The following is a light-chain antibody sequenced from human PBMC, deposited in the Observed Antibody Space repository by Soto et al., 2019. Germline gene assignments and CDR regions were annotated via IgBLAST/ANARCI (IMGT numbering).Light chain of an antibody. Sequence: QSVLTQPPSMSGTPGQRVTISCSGSSSKIADNTLNWYQQLPGTAPKLLIYNDNDRPSGVPDRFSGSKSGTSASLAISGLQSEDEADYYCATWDVNLNGRVFGGGTNLTVL. CDR3: ATWDVNLNGRV. CDR1: SSKIADNT. J-gene: IGLJ3*02. V-gene: IGLV1-44*01. CDR2: NDN.